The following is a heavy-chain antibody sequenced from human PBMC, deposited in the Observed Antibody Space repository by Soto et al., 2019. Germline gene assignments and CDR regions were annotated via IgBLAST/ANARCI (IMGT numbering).Heavy chain of an antibody. CDR1: GGTFSSYS. J-gene: IGHJ4*02. D-gene: IGHD4-17*01. V-gene: IGHV1-69*08. CDR3: AREPYGDYSGY. Sequence: QVQLVQSGAEVKKPGSSVKVSCKASGGTFSSYSINWVRQAPGQGLEWMGRITPILGIANYAQKFQARVTITADKSTSTAYMELSSLRSEDTAVYYCAREPYGDYSGYWGQGTLVTVSS. CDR2: ITPILGIA.